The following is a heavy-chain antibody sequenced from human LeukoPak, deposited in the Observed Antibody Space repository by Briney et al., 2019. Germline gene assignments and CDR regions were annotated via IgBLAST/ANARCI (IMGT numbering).Heavy chain of an antibody. CDR1: GFTFSSYG. CDR2: IWHDGSDK. CDR3: VLGGYDSRGSYLGFDY. Sequence: HPGGSLRLSCAASGFTFSSYGMHWVRQAPGKGLEWVAIIWHDGSDKYYADSVKGRFTISRDNAKNSLYLQMNSLRAEDTAVYYCVLGGYDSRGSYLGFDYWGQGTLVTVSS. J-gene: IGHJ4*02. V-gene: IGHV3-33*03. D-gene: IGHD3-22*01.